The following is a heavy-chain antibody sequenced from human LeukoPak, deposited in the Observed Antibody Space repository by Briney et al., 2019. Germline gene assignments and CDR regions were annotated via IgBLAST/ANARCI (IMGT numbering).Heavy chain of an antibody. Sequence: PSETLSLTCTVSGGSLTSGGYYWSSIRQHPGTGLEWIGYIYYSGSTYYNPSLKSRVTISVDTSKNQFSLKLSSVTAADTAVYYCARGGSSWGNWFDPWGQGTLVTVSS. CDR2: IYYSGST. D-gene: IGHD6-13*01. CDR3: ARGGSSWGNWFDP. CDR1: GGSLTSGGYY. V-gene: IGHV4-31*03. J-gene: IGHJ5*02.